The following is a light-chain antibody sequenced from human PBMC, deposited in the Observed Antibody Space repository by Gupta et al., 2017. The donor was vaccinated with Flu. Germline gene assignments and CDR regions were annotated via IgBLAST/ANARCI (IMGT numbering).Light chain of an antibody. CDR3: QTWGTGIVV. J-gene: IGLJ2*01. Sequence: QLVLTQSPSASSSLGASVKLTCNLSSGHRSYAIAWHQQQPEKGPRYLMKLNSDGSHSKGDGIPDRFSGSSSGAERYLTISSLQSEDEADYYCQTWGTGIVVFGGGTKLTVL. CDR2: LNSDGSH. CDR1: SGHRSYA. V-gene: IGLV4-69*01.